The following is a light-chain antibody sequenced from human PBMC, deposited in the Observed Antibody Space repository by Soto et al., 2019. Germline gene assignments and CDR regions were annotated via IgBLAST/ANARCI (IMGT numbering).Light chain of an antibody. CDR2: GAS. J-gene: IGKJ1*01. CDR1: QSVSSTY. Sequence: EIVLTQSPGTLSLSPGERATLSCRASQSVSSTYLAWYQQKPGQDPRLLIYGASTRATGLPDRFSGSGSVTDFTSTISRMEPAAFAVYYCQHYGSSRWTFGQGTQVEI. V-gene: IGKV3-20*01. CDR3: QHYGSSRWT.